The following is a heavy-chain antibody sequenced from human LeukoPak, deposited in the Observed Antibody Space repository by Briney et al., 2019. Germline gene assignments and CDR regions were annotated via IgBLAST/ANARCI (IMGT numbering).Heavy chain of an antibody. V-gene: IGHV3-21*05. D-gene: IGHD3-10*01. Sequence: PGGSLRLSCIASGFTFSSYSMNWVRQAPGKGLEWVSYISGTSSSIYYADSVRGRFTISRDNAKNSLYLQMNSLRAEDTAAYYCARDGITMRILEYWGQGTLVTVSS. J-gene: IGHJ4*02. CDR2: ISGTSSSI. CDR3: ARDGITMRILEY. CDR1: GFTFSSYS.